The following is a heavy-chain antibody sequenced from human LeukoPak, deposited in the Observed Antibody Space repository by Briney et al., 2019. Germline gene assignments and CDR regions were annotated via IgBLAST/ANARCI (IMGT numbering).Heavy chain of an antibody. Sequence: GGSLRLSCAASGFTFSSYGMHWVRQAPGKGLEWVAVIWYDGSNKYYADSVKGRFTISRDNSKNTLYLQMNSLRAEGTAVYYCATCHEVSVPAAIPFDIWGQGTMVTVSS. D-gene: IGHD2-2*01. CDR3: ATCHEVSVPAAIPFDI. V-gene: IGHV3-33*01. CDR1: GFTFSSYG. CDR2: IWYDGSNK. J-gene: IGHJ3*02.